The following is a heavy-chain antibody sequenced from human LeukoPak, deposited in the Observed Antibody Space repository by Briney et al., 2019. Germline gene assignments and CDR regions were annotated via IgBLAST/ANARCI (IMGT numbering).Heavy chain of an antibody. Sequence: GGSLRLSCAASGFTFSDYYMSSSQRAINYGDSVKGRFTTSRDNAKNSLYLQMNSLGAEDTAVYYCARVAVSGPTGWFDSWGQGTLVIVSS. D-gene: IGHD2-8*02. J-gene: IGHJ5*01. V-gene: IGHV3-11*04. CDR1: GFTFSDYY. CDR2: SSQRAI. CDR3: ARVAVSGPTGWFDS.